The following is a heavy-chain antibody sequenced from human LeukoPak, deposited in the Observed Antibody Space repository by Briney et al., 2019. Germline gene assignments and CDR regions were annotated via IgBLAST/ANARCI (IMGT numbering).Heavy chain of an antibody. J-gene: IGHJ4*02. D-gene: IGHD2-15*01. CDR3: ARDRYCSGGSCYFNWGSWYFDY. CDR1: GFTFSSYS. V-gene: IGHV3-21*01. Sequence: GGSLRLSCAASGFTFSSYSMNWFRQAPGKGLEWVSSISSSSSYIYYADSVKGRFTISRDNAKNSLYLQMNSLRAEDTAVYYCARDRYCSGGSCYFNWGSWYFDYWGQGTLVTVSS. CDR2: ISSSSSYI.